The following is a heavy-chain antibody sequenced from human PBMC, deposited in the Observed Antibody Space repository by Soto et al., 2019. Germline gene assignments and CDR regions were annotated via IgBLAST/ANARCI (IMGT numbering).Heavy chain of an antibody. J-gene: IGHJ4*02. D-gene: IGHD2-8*01. CDR2: IYYSGST. CDR1: GGSVSSDTYY. CDR3: ARGEGGWFGDVYASY. Sequence: SENLSLTCSVSGGSVSSDTYYWSWIRQPPGKGLEWIGYIYYSGSTNYNPSLKSRVTISVDTSKNQFSLKLRSVTAADTAVYYCARGEGGWFGDVYASYWGPGTLV. V-gene: IGHV4-61*01.